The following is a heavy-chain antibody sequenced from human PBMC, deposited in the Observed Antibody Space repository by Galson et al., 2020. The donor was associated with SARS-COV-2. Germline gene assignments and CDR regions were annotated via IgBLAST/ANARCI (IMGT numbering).Heavy chain of an antibody. Sequence: GGSLRLSCAASGFTFSSYGMHWVRQAPGKGLEWVAVISYDGFNKYFADSVKGRFTISRDNSKNTLYLQMNSLRTEDTAIYYCVRSTNGYNLNFDYWGQGTLVTVSS. V-gene: IGHV3-30*03. CDR3: VRSTNGYNLNFDY. CDR2: ISYDGFNK. D-gene: IGHD1-1*01. J-gene: IGHJ4*02. CDR1: GFTFSSYG.